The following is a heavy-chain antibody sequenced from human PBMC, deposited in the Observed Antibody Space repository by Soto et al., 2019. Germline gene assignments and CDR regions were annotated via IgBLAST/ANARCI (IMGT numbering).Heavy chain of an antibody. CDR2: IYYSGST. CDR3: ARAPYGDPSHFDY. Sequence: SETLSLTCTVSGYSISTGYYWGWIRQTPGKGLEWIGSIYYSGSTSCNPSLKSRVTISVDTSKNQLSLILTAVSAADTAVYYCARAPYGDPSHFDYWGQGTLVTVSS. V-gene: IGHV4-38-2*02. D-gene: IGHD4-17*01. CDR1: GYSISTGYY. J-gene: IGHJ4*02.